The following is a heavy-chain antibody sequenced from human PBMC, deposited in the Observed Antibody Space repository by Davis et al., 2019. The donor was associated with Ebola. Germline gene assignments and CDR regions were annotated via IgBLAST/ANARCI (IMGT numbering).Heavy chain of an antibody. V-gene: IGHV5-51*01. J-gene: IGHJ3*02. CDR2: IYPGGSDT. CDR1: GYKFTIYW. CDR3: ARGGSSSDDAFDI. D-gene: IGHD6-13*01. Sequence: GESLKISCEASGYKFTIYWIGWVRQMPGKGLEWMGIIYPGGSDTRYSPSFQGQVTISADKSISTAYLQWSSLKASDTAMYYCARGGSSSDDAFDIWGQGTMVTVSS.